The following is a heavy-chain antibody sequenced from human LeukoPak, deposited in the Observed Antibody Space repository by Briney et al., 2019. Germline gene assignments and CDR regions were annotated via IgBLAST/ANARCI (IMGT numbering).Heavy chain of an antibody. V-gene: IGHV1-8*01. Sequence: ASVKVSCKASGYTFTSYDINWVRQATGQGLEWMGWMNPNSGNTSYAQKFQGRVTMTRNTSISTAYMELSSLRSEDTAVYYCARNLRTTKPGPGYWGQGTLVTVSS. CDR1: GYTFTSYD. CDR2: MNPNSGNT. CDR3: ARNLRTTKPGPGY. J-gene: IGHJ4*02. D-gene: IGHD4-11*01.